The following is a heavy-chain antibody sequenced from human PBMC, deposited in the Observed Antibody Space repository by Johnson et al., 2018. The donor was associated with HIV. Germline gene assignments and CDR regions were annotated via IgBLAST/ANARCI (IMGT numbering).Heavy chain of an antibody. V-gene: IGHV3-30*04. CDR2: IWYDGSNK. D-gene: IGHD5-24*01. Sequence: QVQLVESGGGVVQPGRSPRLSCAASGLTFSSYAMHWVRQAPGKGLEWVAVIWYDGSNKYYADSVKGRFTISRDNAKNSLYLQMNSLRAEDTAVYYCARDQWMAGDAFDIWGQGTMVTVSS. CDR3: ARDQWMAGDAFDI. J-gene: IGHJ3*02. CDR1: GLTFSSYA.